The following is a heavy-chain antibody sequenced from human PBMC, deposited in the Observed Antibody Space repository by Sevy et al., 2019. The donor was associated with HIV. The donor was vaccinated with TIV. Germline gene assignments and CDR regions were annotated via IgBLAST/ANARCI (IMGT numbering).Heavy chain of an antibody. Sequence: GGSLRLSCAASGFSFSSYWMHWVRQAPGKWLEWVSRSNSDEISRSYADSVMGRFTISRDNAKNTLYLQMENLRVEDTAIYYCARAHYYYDSSGYMGIDAFDVWGQGTTVTVSS. J-gene: IGHJ3*01. V-gene: IGHV3-74*01. CDR1: GFSFSSYW. CDR3: ARAHYYYDSSGYMGIDAFDV. D-gene: IGHD3-22*01. CDR2: SNSDEISR.